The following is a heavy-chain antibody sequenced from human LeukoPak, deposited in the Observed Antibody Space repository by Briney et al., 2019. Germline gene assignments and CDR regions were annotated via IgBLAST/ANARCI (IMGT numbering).Heavy chain of an antibody. J-gene: IGHJ4*02. CDR3: AKGGQLVDY. CDR1: GGSISSSGYY. D-gene: IGHD6-6*01. CDR2: ISGSGGST. Sequence: ETLSLTCTVSGGSISSSGYYWGWIRQPPGKGLEWVSAISGSGGSTYYADSVKGRFTIPRDNSKNTLYLQMNSLRAEDTAVYYCAKGGQLVDYWGQGTLVTVSS. V-gene: IGHV3-23*01.